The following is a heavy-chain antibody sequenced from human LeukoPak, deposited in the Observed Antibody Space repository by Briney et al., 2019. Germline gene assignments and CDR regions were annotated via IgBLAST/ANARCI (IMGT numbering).Heavy chain of an antibody. Sequence: GGSLRLSCTASGFSFSDYYMSWIRQAPGEGLEWISYISSRSTYISDAGSVKGGFTISRDNAKNLLFLQMNSLRVEDTALYYCARGGTGAFDYWGQGILVTVSS. D-gene: IGHD2-8*02. J-gene: IGHJ4*02. CDR1: GFSFSDYY. CDR3: ARGGTGAFDY. V-gene: IGHV3-11*06. CDR2: ISSRSTYI.